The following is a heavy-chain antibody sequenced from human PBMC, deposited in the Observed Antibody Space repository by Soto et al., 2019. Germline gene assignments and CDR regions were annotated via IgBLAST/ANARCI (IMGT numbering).Heavy chain of an antibody. Sequence: GESLKISCKGSGYSFTSYWIGWVRQMPGKGLEWMGIIYPGDSDTRYSPSFQGQVTISADKSISTAYLQWSSLKASDTAMYYCERHLHDFWSGYYVDYWGQGTLVTVSS. CDR2: IYPGDSDT. V-gene: IGHV5-51*01. J-gene: IGHJ4*02. D-gene: IGHD3-3*01. CDR3: ERHLHDFWSGYYVDY. CDR1: GYSFTSYW.